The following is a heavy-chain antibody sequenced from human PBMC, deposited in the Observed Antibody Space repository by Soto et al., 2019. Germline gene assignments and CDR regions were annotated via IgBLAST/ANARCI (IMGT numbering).Heavy chain of an antibody. Sequence: QVQLVESGGGVVQPGRSLRLSCAASGFTFSSYGMHWDRQAPGKGLEWVAVIWYDGSNKYYADSVKGRFTISRDNSKNTLYLQMNSLRAEDTAVYYCASEDGGSYYFDYWGQGTLVTVSS. J-gene: IGHJ4*02. CDR1: GFTFSSYG. CDR3: ASEDGGSYYFDY. D-gene: IGHD1-26*01. CDR2: IWYDGSNK. V-gene: IGHV3-33*01.